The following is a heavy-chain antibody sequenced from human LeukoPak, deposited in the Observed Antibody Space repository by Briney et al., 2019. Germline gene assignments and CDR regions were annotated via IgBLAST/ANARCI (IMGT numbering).Heavy chain of an antibody. CDR3: ASVRGLGVITPYLDY. Sequence: SQTLSLTCTVSGVSFSSSSFYWGWIRQPPGKGLQWIGTIYYSGPTYYNPSLKSRVTISVDSSNSLFSLTLNSVTAAETAVYYCASVRGLGVITPYLDYWGQGTLVTVSS. V-gene: IGHV4-39*02. J-gene: IGHJ4*02. CDR2: IYYSGPT. CDR1: GVSFSSSSFY. D-gene: IGHD3-16*02.